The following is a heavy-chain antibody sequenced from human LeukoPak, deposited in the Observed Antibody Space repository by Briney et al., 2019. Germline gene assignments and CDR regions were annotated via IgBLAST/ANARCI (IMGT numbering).Heavy chain of an antibody. V-gene: IGHV3-23*01. J-gene: IGHJ4*02. CDR2: ISGSGGST. CDR3: ANRYGSGSSYAD. D-gene: IGHD3-10*01. CDR1: GFTFSSYS. Sequence: PGGSLRLSCAASGFTFSSYSMNWVRQAPGKGLEWVSAISGSGGSTYYADSVKGRFTISRDNSKNTLYLQMNSLRAEDTAVYYCANRYGSGSSYADWGQGTLVTVSS.